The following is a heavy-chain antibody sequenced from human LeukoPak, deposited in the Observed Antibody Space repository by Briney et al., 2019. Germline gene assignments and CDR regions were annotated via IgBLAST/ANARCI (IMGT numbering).Heavy chain of an antibody. CDR1: GFTFSSYG. Sequence: PGGSLRLSCAASGFTFSSYGMHWVRQAPGKGLEWVAVIWYDGSNKYYADSVKGRFTISRDNSKNTLYLQMNSLRAEDTAVYYCARDPMIGDFPGAFDIWGQGTMVTVSS. CDR3: ARDPMIGDFPGAFDI. J-gene: IGHJ3*02. D-gene: IGHD3-22*01. V-gene: IGHV3-33*01. CDR2: IWYDGSNK.